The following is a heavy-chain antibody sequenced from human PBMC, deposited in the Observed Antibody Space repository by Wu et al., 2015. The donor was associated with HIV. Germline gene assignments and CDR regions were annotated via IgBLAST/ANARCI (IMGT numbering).Heavy chain of an antibody. J-gene: IGHJ3*02. CDR3: AVMVRYPDAFDI. Sequence: QVHLVQSGAEVKKPGASVKVSCKASGYTFSSYGISWVRQAPGQGLEWMGWISGYNANTKHAQKFQGRVIMTTDTSTSTAYMELRSLRPDDTAVYYCAVMVRYPDAFDIWGQGTMVTVSS. CDR2: ISGYNANT. CDR1: GYTFSSYG. D-gene: IGHD3-10*01. V-gene: IGHV1-18*01.